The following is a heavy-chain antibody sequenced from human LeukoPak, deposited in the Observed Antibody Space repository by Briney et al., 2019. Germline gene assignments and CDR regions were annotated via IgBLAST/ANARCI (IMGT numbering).Heavy chain of an antibody. J-gene: IGHJ4*02. CDR1: GFTFSSYW. Sequence: PGGSLRLSCAASGFTFSSYWMSCVRQAPGKGLEWVANIKQDGSEKYYVDSVKGRFTISRDNAKNSLYLQMNSLRAEDTAVYYCARSSSGWRNYYFDYWGQGTLVTVSS. D-gene: IGHD6-19*01. V-gene: IGHV3-7*01. CDR3: ARSSSGWRNYYFDY. CDR2: IKQDGSEK.